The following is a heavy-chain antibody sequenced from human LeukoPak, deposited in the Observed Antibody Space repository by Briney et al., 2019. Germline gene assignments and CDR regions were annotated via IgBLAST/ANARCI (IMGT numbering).Heavy chain of an antibody. CDR1: GFTFTKYW. Sequence: PGGSLRLSCAASGFTFTKYWMTWVRQAPGKGLEWVGNIKQDGSDKNYMDSVKGRFTISRDNTKNSVYLQMSSLRAEDTAVYYCAKENAVGFGAFDIWGQGTMVTVSS. CDR3: AKENAVGFGAFDI. CDR2: IKQDGSDK. V-gene: IGHV3-7*01. J-gene: IGHJ3*02. D-gene: IGHD3-3*01.